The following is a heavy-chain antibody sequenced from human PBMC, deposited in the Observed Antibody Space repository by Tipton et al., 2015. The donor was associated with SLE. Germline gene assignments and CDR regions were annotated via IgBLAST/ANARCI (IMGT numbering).Heavy chain of an antibody. D-gene: IGHD1-26*01. CDR1: GYTFTSYG. J-gene: IGHJ5*02. Sequence: QSGPEVKKPGASVKVSCKASGYTFTSYGISWVRQMPGKGLEWMGRIDPSDSYTNYSPSFQGHVTISADKSISTAYLQWSSLKASDTAMYYCARLYSGSYYNWFDPWGQGTLVTVSS. V-gene: IGHV5-10-1*01. CDR3: ARLYSGSYYNWFDP. CDR2: IDPSDSYT.